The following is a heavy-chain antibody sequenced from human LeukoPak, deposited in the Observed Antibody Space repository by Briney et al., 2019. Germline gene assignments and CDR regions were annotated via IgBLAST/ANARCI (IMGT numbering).Heavy chain of an antibody. V-gene: IGHV1-8*01. CDR1: GYTFTSYD. J-gene: IGHJ5*01. Sequence: GASVKVSCKASGYTFTSYDINWVRQATGQGLEWMGWMNPNSGNTGYAQKFQGRVTMTRNTSISTAYMELSSLRSEDTAVYYCARVRYCSSTSCYLRWFDPWSQGTLVTVSS. D-gene: IGHD2-2*01. CDR2: MNPNSGNT. CDR3: ARVRYCSSTSCYLRWFDP.